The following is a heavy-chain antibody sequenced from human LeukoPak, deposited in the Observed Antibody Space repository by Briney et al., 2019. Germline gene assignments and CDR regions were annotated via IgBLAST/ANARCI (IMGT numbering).Heavy chain of an antibody. CDR1: GFTFSSYA. D-gene: IGHD3-10*01. CDR2: ISGSGVMT. V-gene: IGHV3-23*01. CDR3: AKVPSMVRGVDFDY. J-gene: IGHJ4*02. Sequence: PGGSLRVSCAASGFTFSSYAMSWVRQAPGKGLEWVSVISGSGVMTDYADSVNGRFTISRDNSKNTLDLQMNSLRAEDTAVYYSAKVPSMVRGVDFDYWGQGNLVTVSS.